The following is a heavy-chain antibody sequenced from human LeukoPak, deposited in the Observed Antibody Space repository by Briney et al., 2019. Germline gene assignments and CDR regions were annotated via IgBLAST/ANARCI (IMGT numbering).Heavy chain of an antibody. D-gene: IGHD6-13*01. V-gene: IGHV1-8*01. CDR2: MNPNSGNT. CDR1: GYTFTSYD. Sequence: ASVKVSCKASGYTFTSYDINWVRQATGQGLEWMGWMNPNSGNTGHAQKFQGRVTMTRNTSISTAYMELSSLRSEDTAVYYCARVLGGIAAAGAYNWFDPWGQGTLVTVSS. J-gene: IGHJ5*02. CDR3: ARVLGGIAAAGAYNWFDP.